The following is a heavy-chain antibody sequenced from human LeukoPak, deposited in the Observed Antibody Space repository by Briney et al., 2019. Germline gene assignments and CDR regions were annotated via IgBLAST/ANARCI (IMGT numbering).Heavy chain of an antibody. Sequence: GGSLRLSCAASGFTFSSYAMTWVRQAPGTGLEWVSAISDSGDSTHYADSVKGRFTISRDNSKNMLYLQMNSLRAEDTALYFCAKDQKGYSFDYWGQGTLVTVSS. CDR3: AKDQKGYSFDY. CDR2: ISDSGDST. CDR1: GFTFSSYA. V-gene: IGHV3-23*01. J-gene: IGHJ4*02.